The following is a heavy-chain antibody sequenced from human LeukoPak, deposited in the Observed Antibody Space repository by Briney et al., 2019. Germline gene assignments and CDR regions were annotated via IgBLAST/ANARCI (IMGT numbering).Heavy chain of an antibody. J-gene: IGHJ3*02. CDR1: GFTFSSYA. CDR3: AGEIAVAGTWKAFDI. D-gene: IGHD6-19*01. CDR2: ISGSGGST. Sequence: GGSLRLSCAASGFTFSSYAMSWVSQAPGKGLEWVSAISGSGGSTYYADSVKGRFTISRDNSKNTLYLQMNSLRAEDTAVYYCAGEIAVAGTWKAFDIWGQGTMVTVSS. V-gene: IGHV3-23*01.